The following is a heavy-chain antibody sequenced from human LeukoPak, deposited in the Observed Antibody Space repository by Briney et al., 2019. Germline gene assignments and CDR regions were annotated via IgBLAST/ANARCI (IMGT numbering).Heavy chain of an antibody. J-gene: IGHJ3*02. D-gene: IGHD4-23*01. CDR2: IWYDGSNK. CDR1: GFTFSSYG. CDR3: ARGGNSGFDAFDI. Sequence: GRSLRLSCAASGFTFSSYGMHWVRQAPGKGLEWVAVIWYDGSNKYYADSVKGRFTISRDNSKNTLYLQMNSLRAEDTAVYYCARGGNSGFDAFDIWGQGTMVTVSS. V-gene: IGHV3-33*01.